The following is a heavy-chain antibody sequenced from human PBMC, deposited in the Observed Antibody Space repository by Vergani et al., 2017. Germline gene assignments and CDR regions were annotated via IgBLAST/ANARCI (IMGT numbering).Heavy chain of an antibody. D-gene: IGHD1-14*01. V-gene: IGHV3-21*01. CDR1: GITFWKFG. Sequence: EVDLVESGGGLAQPGGSLRLSCEASGITFWKFGMHWVRQGPGKGLEWVSSISSSSSYIYYADSVKGRFTISRDNAKNSLYLQMNSLRAEDTAVYYCARAAGPTGNYYYMDVWGKGTTVTVSS. CDR3: ARAAGPTGNYYYMDV. J-gene: IGHJ6*03. CDR2: ISSSSSYI.